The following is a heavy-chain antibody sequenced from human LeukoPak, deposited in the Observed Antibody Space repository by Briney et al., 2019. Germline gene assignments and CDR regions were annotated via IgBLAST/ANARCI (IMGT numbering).Heavy chain of an antibody. CDR1: GFSFSTHW. J-gene: IGHJ5*01. CDR2: IHSDGSVT. V-gene: IGHV3-74*01. D-gene: IGHD1-26*01. CDR3: VRIIVGASNWFDS. Sequence: GGSLRLSCAASGFSFSTHWMHWVRQAPGKGLVWVSRIHSDGSVTNYADSVKGRFTISRDNAKNTLYLQMNSLRAEDTAVYYCVRIIVGASNWFDSWGQGTLVTVSS.